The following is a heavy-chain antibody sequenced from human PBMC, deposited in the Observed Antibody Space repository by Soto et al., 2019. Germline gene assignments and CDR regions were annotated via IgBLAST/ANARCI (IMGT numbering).Heavy chain of an antibody. CDR3: ARDHTRGDYV. CDR1: GGSISSGGYY. J-gene: IGHJ4*02. D-gene: IGHD4-17*01. V-gene: IGHV4-31*03. CDR2: IYYSGST. Sequence: QVQLQESGPGLVKPSQTLSLTCTVSGGSISSGGYYWSWIRQHPGKGLEWIGYIYYSGSTYYNPSLKSRVTKSVDTAKNQYSPKLSSVNAADTAVDYCARDHTRGDYVGGQGTLVTVSS.